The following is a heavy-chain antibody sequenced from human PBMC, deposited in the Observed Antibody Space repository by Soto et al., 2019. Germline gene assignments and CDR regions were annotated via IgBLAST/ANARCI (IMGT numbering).Heavy chain of an antibody. D-gene: IGHD6-6*01. J-gene: IGHJ2*01. CDR1: GGSISSGGYS. V-gene: IGHV4-30-2*01. CDR2: IYHSGST. CDR3: ARGDGSHASSSNYWYFDL. Sequence: SLTCAVPGGSISSGGYSWSWIRQPPGKGLEWIGYIYHSGSTYYNPSLKSRVTISVDRSKNQFSLKLSSVTAADTAVYYCARGDGSHASSSNYWYFDLWGRGTLVAASS.